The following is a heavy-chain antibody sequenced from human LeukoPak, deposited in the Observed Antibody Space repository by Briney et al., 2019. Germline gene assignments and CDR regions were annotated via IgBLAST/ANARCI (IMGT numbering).Heavy chain of an antibody. J-gene: IGHJ4*02. CDR3: ARVNYDFWSGYSHFDY. CDR2: IWYDGSNK. Sequence: GGSLRLSCAASGFTFSSYGMHWVRQAPGKGLEWVAVIWYDGSNKYYADSVKGRFIISRDNSKNTLYLQMNSLRAEDTAVYYCARVNYDFWSGYSHFDYWGQGTLVTVSS. CDR1: GFTFSSYG. V-gene: IGHV3-33*01. D-gene: IGHD3-3*01.